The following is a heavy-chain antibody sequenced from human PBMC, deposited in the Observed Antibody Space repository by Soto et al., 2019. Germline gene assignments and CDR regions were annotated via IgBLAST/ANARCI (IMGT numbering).Heavy chain of an antibody. CDR2: ILVDGRT. CDR3: AKAIATGGGAFDI. D-gene: IGHD3-16*01. Sequence: GGSLRLSCAASGFICSSYDMSWVRQAPGKGLEWVSTILVDGRTFYVDSGKGRLTIYRDNSKNTVYLQMNSLTAGDTAQYYCAKAIATGGGAFDICGQGTMVTVSS. CDR1: GFICSSYD. J-gene: IGHJ3*02. V-gene: IGHV3-23*01.